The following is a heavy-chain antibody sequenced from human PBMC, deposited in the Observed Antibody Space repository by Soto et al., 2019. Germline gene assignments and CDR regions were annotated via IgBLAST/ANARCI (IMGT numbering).Heavy chain of an antibody. CDR2: INSDGSST. Sequence: EVQPVESGGGLVQPGGSLRLSCAASEFTFSGYWKHWVRQAPGKGLVWVSRINSDGSSTSYADSVKGRFTISRDNAKNTLYLQMNSLRAEDTAVYYCATGHLRYGDSCYFDYWGQGTLVTVSS. CDR3: ATGHLRYGDSCYFDY. V-gene: IGHV3-74*01. J-gene: IGHJ4*02. D-gene: IGHD4-17*01. CDR1: EFTFSGYW.